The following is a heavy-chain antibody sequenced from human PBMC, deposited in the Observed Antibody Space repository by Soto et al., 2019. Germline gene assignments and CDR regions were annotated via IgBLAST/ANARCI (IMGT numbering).Heavy chain of an antibody. CDR3: ARDRASGWELPLDY. Sequence: QVQLVESGGGVVQPGRSLRLSCAASGFTFSSYGMHWVRQAPGKGLEWVAVIWYDGSNKYYADSVKGRFTISRDNSKNTLYLQMNSLRAEDTAVYYCARDRASGWELPLDYWGQGTLVTVSS. J-gene: IGHJ4*02. CDR2: IWYDGSNK. V-gene: IGHV3-33*01. D-gene: IGHD1-26*01. CDR1: GFTFSSYG.